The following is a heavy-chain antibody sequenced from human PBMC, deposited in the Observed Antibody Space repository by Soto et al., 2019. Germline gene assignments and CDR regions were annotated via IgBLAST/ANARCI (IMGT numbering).Heavy chain of an antibody. Sequence: SETLSLTGTVSGGSISSGGYSWGWIRQPPGKALEWIGTISYSGSTSYNPSLKSRVTIFIDTSKNQFALNLKSVTAADTAVYYCARRRSGSYSDFWGQGTMVTVSS. V-gene: IGHV4-39*01. CDR3: ARRRSGSYSDF. D-gene: IGHD1-26*01. CDR2: ISYSGST. CDR1: GGSISSGGYS. J-gene: IGHJ4*03.